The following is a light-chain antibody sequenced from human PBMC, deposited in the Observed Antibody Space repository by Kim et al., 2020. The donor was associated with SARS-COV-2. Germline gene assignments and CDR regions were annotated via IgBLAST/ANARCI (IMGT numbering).Light chain of an antibody. Sequence: DIQMTQSPSSLSASVGDRVTITCRASQGISNYLAWYQQKPGKVPKLLIYAASALQSGVPCRFSGSGSETDFTLTIGSLQPEDVATYYCQNYNGAPWTFGQGTKVDIK. V-gene: IGKV1-27*01. J-gene: IGKJ1*01. CDR1: QGISNY. CDR3: QNYNGAPWT. CDR2: AAS.